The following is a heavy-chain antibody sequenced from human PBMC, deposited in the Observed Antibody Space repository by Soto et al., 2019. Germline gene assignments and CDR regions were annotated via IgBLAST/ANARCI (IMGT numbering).Heavy chain of an antibody. CDR1: GYPFTSYD. CDR3: ARARGVISVGVLGY. CDR2: ISAYNGNT. D-gene: IGHD3-16*02. Sequence: QVQLVQSGAEVKKPGASVKVSCKASGYPFTSYDISWVRQAPGQGLEWMGWISAYNGNTNYAQKLQGRVTMTTDTSTSTAYMALRSLRSDDTAVYYFARARGVISVGVLGYWGQGTLVTVSS. J-gene: IGHJ4*02. V-gene: IGHV1-18*01.